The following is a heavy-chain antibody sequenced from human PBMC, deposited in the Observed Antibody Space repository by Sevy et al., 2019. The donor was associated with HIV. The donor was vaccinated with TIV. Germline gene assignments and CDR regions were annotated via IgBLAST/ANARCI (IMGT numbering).Heavy chain of an antibody. Sequence: ASVKVSCKASGYTFTGYYMHWVRQAPGQGLEWMGWINPNSGGTNYAQQFHGRVTMTRDTSISTAYMELSRLGSDDTAVYYCARGVAAAAHSCGMDVWGQGTTVTVSS. CDR2: INPNSGGT. D-gene: IGHD6-13*01. J-gene: IGHJ6*02. CDR1: GYTFTGYY. CDR3: ARGVAAAAHSCGMDV. V-gene: IGHV1-2*02.